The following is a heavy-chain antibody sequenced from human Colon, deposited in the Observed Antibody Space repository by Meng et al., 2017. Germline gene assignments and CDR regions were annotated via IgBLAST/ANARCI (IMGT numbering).Heavy chain of an antibody. CDR1: GGSFSSDNYY. D-gene: IGHD3-10*01. CDR2: TYYNGSP. J-gene: IGHJ4*02. CDR3: ARERRHYYGSGSFDY. V-gene: IGHV4-30-4*01. Sequence: QLQLQESGPGLVKPSQTLSLTCSVSGGSFSSDNYYWTWIRQTPGKGLEWIGLTYYNGSPFYNPSLRSRVTISVDTSKDQFSLYLTSVTAADTAVYYCARERRHYYGSGSFDYWGQGLLVTVSS.